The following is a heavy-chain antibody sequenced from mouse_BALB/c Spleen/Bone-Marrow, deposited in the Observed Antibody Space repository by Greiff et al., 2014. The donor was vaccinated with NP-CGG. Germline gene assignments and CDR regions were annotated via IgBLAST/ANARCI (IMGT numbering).Heavy chain of an antibody. CDR1: GYTFTSYW. J-gene: IGHJ3*01. D-gene: IGHD1-2*01. CDR3: ARYATATYWFAY. V-gene: IGHV1S81*02. Sequence: VKLVESGAELVKPGASVKLSCKASGYTFTSYWMHWVKQRPGQGLEWIGEINPSNGRTNYNEKFKSKATLTVDKSSSTAYMQLSSLTSEDSAVYYCARYATATYWFAYWGQGTLVTDSA. CDR2: INPSNGRT.